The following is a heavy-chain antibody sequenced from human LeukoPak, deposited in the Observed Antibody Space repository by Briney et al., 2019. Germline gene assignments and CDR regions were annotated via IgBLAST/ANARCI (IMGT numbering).Heavy chain of an antibody. CDR3: TTDSLGLYYYDSSVYCFDY. CDR2: IKSKTDGGTT. D-gene: IGHD3-22*01. J-gene: IGHJ4*02. Sequence: GGSLRLSCAASGFTFSNAWMSWVRQAPGKGLEWVGRIKSKTDGGTTDYAAPVKGRFTISRDDSKNTLFLQMNSLKTEDTAVYYCTTDSLGLYYYDSSVYCFDYSGQGTLVTVSS. CDR1: GFTFSNAW. V-gene: IGHV3-15*01.